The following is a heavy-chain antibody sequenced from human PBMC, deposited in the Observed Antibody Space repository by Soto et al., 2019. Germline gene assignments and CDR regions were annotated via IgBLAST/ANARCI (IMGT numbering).Heavy chain of an antibody. D-gene: IGHD3-22*01. CDR1: GYTFTSYG. V-gene: IGHV1-18*01. CDR2: ISAYNGNT. J-gene: IGHJ6*02. CDR3: ARGITMIAASNYYYGMDV. Sequence: ASVKVSCKASGYTFTSYGISWVRQAPGQGLEWMGWISAYNGNTNYAQKLQGRVTMTTDTSTSTAYMELRSLRSDDTAVYYCARGITMIAASNYYYGMDVWGHGTTVTVSS.